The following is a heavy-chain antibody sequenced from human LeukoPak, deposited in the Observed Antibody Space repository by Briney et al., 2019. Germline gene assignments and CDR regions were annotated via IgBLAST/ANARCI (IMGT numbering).Heavy chain of an antibody. Sequence: GGSLRLSCAASGFTFSSYGMHWVRQAPGKGLEWVAFIRYDGSNKYYADSVKGRFTISRDNSKNTLYLQMNSLRAEDTAVYYCAKEYNWNHGYMDVWGKGTTVTVSS. CDR2: IRYDGSNK. V-gene: IGHV3-30*02. CDR3: AKEYNWNHGYMDV. CDR1: GFTFSSYG. J-gene: IGHJ6*03. D-gene: IGHD1-14*01.